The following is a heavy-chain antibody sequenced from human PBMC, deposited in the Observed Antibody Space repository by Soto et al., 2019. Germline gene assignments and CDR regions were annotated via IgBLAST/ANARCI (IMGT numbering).Heavy chain of an antibody. V-gene: IGHV3-30-3*01. CDR1: GFTFSSYA. CDR2: ISYDGSNK. D-gene: IGHD5-18*01. Sequence: SLRLSCAASGFTFSSYAMHWVRQAPGKGQEWVAVISYDGSNKYYADSVKGRFTISRDNSKNTLYLQMNSLRAEDTAVYYCARDPHWIQLWLPSSFYFDYWGQGTLVTVSS. CDR3: ARDPHWIQLWLPSSFYFDY. J-gene: IGHJ4*02.